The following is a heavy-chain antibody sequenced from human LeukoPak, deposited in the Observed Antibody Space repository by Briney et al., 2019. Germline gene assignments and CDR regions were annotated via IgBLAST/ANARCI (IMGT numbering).Heavy chain of an antibody. CDR1: DFTFSSHW. D-gene: IGHD6-13*01. CDR3: ARGIASSRSVAIDL. Sequence: GGSLRLSCAASDFTFSSHWMYWVRQAPGKGLVWVARLSGDGITTRHADSVKGRFTISRDNAKNTLYLQMNSLRVEDTALYYCARGIASSRSVAIDLWGQGTLVAVSS. J-gene: IGHJ4*02. CDR2: LSGDGITT. V-gene: IGHV3-74*01.